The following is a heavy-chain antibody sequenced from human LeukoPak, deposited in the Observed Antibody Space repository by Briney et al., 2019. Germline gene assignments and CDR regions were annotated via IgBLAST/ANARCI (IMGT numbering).Heavy chain of an antibody. Sequence: SETPSLTCTVSGGSISSYYWSWIRQPPGKGLEWIGYIYYSGSTNYNPSLKSRVTISVDTSKNQFSLKLSSVTAADTAVYYCARRIAVAGPYYYYYYMDVWGKGTTVTVSS. CDR3: ARRIAVAGPYYYYYYMDV. CDR2: IYYSGST. CDR1: GGSISSYY. J-gene: IGHJ6*03. V-gene: IGHV4-59*01. D-gene: IGHD6-19*01.